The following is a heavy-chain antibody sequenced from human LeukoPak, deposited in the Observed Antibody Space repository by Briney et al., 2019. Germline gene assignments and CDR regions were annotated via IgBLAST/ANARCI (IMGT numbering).Heavy chain of an antibody. CDR3: ARQVTYFGEWDYFDY. V-gene: IGHV4-39*01. J-gene: IGHJ4*02. Sequence: PSETLSLTYTVSGGSISSSSYYWGWIRQPPGKGLEWIETIYYSGSTYYNLSLKSRVTISVDTSKNQFSLKLYSVTAADTAVYYCARQVTYFGEWDYFDYWGQGTLVTVSS. CDR1: GGSISSSSYY. CDR2: IYYSGST. D-gene: IGHD3-10*01.